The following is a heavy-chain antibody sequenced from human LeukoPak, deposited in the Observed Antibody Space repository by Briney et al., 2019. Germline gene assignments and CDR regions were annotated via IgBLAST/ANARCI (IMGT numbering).Heavy chain of an antibody. J-gene: IGHJ4*02. Sequence: GASVNVSYRASGYTFTIYGISGVRQAPGQGREGMGWISVYNGNTNYAQKLQGRVTMTTDTSTSTAYMELRSLRSDDTAVYYCARDPTMIVVVDGYFDYWGQGTLVTVSS. D-gene: IGHD3-22*01. V-gene: IGHV1-18*01. CDR3: ARDPTMIVVVDGYFDY. CDR2: ISVYNGNT. CDR1: GYTFTIYG.